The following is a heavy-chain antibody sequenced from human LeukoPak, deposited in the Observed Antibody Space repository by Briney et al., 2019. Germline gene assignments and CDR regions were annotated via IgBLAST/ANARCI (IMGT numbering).Heavy chain of an antibody. CDR3: AKDRLYYYDSSGYYCLDY. J-gene: IGHJ4*02. CDR2: IRYDGSNK. CDR1: GFTFSSYG. D-gene: IGHD3-22*01. V-gene: IGHV3-30*02. Sequence: GGSLRLSCAASGFTFSSYGMHWVRQAPGKGLEWVAFIRYDGSNKYYADSVKGRFTISRDNSKSTLYLQMNSLRAEDTAVYYCAKDRLYYYDSSGYYCLDYWGQGTLVTVSS.